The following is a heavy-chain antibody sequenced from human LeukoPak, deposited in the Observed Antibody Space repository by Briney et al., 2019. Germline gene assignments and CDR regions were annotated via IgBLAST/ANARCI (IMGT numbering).Heavy chain of an antibody. CDR3: AKSSYYDSSGFYRENYFDY. Sequence: GGSLRLSCVVSGFTVSTNYMSWVRQAPGKGLEWVSTITGSGGSTYYAASVKGRFTISRDNSKNTLYLQMNSLRAEDTAVYYCAKSSYYDSSGFYRENYFDYWGQGTLVTVSS. D-gene: IGHD3-22*01. CDR1: GFTVSTNY. J-gene: IGHJ4*02. V-gene: IGHV3-23*01. CDR2: ITGSGGST.